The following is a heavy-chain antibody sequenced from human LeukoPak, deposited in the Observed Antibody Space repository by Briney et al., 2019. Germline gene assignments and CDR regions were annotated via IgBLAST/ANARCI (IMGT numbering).Heavy chain of an antibody. Sequence: SETLSLTCTVPGGSISSSSYYWGWIRQPPGKGLEWIGSIYYSGSSYYNPSLKSRVTISVDTSKNQFSLKLSSVTAADTAVYYCARLLLWFGELSHIDYWGQGTLVTVSS. CDR1: GGSISSSSYY. D-gene: IGHD3-10*01. V-gene: IGHV4-39*01. CDR2: IYYSGSS. CDR3: ARLLLWFGELSHIDY. J-gene: IGHJ4*02.